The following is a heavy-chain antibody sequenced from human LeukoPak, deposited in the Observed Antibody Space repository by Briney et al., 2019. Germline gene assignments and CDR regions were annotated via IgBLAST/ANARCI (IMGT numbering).Heavy chain of an antibody. V-gene: IGHV4-34*01. CDR3: ARGRYTSYDY. Sequence: SETLSLTCAVYGGSFSGYYWSWIRQPPGKGLEWIGEINHSGSTNYNPSLKSRVAISVDTSKNQFSLKLSSVTAADTAVYYCARGRYTSYDYWGQGTLVTVSS. D-gene: IGHD3-16*02. CDR2: INHSGST. CDR1: GGSFSGYY. J-gene: IGHJ4*02.